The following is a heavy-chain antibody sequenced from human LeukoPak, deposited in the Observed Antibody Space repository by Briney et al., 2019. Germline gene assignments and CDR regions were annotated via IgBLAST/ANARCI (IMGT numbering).Heavy chain of an antibody. J-gene: IGHJ6*03. CDR3: ARDLVGVIPAVSEDYYYYYMDV. Sequence: SETLSLTCTVSGGSISSGGYYWSWIRQPPGKGLEWIGRIYTSGSTNYNPSLKSRVTMSVDTSKNQFSLKLSSVTAADTAVYYCARDLVGVIPAVSEDYYYYYMDVWGKGTTVTASS. V-gene: IGHV4-61*02. CDR2: IYTSGST. CDR1: GGSISSGGYY. D-gene: IGHD2-2*01.